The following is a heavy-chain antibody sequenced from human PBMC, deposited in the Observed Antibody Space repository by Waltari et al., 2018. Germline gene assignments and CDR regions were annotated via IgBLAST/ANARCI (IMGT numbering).Heavy chain of an antibody. V-gene: IGHV3-64D*08. J-gene: IGHJ6*02. D-gene: IGHD3-22*01. CDR3: VKGANYPYFDTSGHRYFYNYGMDV. CDR1: GFTFSSYT. Sequence: LVQPGGSLRLSCSASGFTFSSYTMHWVRQAPGKGLEYVSGISSNGGSTYYADSVKGRFTISRDNSKNTLDLQMSSLRAEDTAVYYCVKGANYPYFDTSGHRYFYNYGMDVWDQGP. CDR2: ISSNGGST.